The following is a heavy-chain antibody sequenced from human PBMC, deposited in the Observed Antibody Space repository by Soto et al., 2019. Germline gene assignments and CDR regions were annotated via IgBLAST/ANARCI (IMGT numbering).Heavy chain of an antibody. D-gene: IGHD4-17*01. CDR1: GGTFISYA. CDR2: IIPICGTA. V-gene: IGHV1-69*14. J-gene: IGHJ2*01. Sequence: QVQLVQSGAEVKKPGSSVKVSCKASGGTFISYAINWVRQAPGQGLELMGGIIPICGTANYAQTFQGTVTITADKSTNTAYMELRSLRSEDTAVYSCASSPPPTVTMYSRYFDLWGRGTLVTVSS. CDR3: ASSPPPTVTMYSRYFDL.